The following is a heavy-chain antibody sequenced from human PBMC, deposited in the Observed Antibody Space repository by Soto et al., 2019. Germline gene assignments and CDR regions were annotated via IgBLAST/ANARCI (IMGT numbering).Heavy chain of an antibody. CDR3: ARDDYGGNSGTTNYYYYGMDV. D-gene: IGHD4-17*01. Sequence: ASVKVSCKASGYTFTSYPTHWVRQAPGQRLEWMGWIDAGNGNTKYSQKFRGRVTFTTDTSASTAYMDLSSLRSEDTAVYYCARDDYGGNSGTTNYYYYGMDVWGQGTTVTVSS. CDR2: IDAGNGNT. V-gene: IGHV1-3*01. CDR1: GYTFTSYP. J-gene: IGHJ6*02.